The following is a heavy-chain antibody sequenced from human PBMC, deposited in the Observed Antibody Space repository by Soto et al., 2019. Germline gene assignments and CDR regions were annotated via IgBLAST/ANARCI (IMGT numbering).Heavy chain of an antibody. CDR2: TYYRSKWYN. V-gene: IGHV6-1*01. CDR3: AREASSSVYYYGMDV. D-gene: IGHD6-6*01. J-gene: IGHJ6*02. Sequence: XQTLSLPSAISGDSVSSNSAACNLIRHSPSRGLEWLGRTYYRSKWYNDYAVSVKSRITINPDTSKNQFSLQLNSVTPEDTAVYYCAREASSSVYYYGMDVWGQGTTVTVSS. CDR1: GDSVSSNSAA.